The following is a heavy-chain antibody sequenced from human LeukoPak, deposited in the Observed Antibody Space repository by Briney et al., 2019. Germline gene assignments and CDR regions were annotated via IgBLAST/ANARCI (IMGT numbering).Heavy chain of an antibody. CDR2: ISGSGGRT. V-gene: IGHV3-23*01. CDR1: GFTFSNYA. J-gene: IGHJ4*02. D-gene: IGHD4-23*01. Sequence: LSGGSLRLSCAASGFTFSNYAMSWVRQAPGKGLEWVSTISGSGGRTYYADSVKGRFTISRDNSKNTLYLQMSSLKDEDTAVYYCAKPTGGATVVTHVGYWGQGTLVTVSS. CDR3: AKPTGGATVVTHVGY.